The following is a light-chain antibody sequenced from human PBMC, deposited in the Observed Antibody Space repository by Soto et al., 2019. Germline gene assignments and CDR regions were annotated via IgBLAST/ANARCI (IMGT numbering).Light chain of an antibody. J-gene: IGLJ1*01. V-gene: IGLV2-14*01. Sequence: QSVLTQPASVSGSPGQSITISCTGTSSDVGGYNYVSWYQQHPGTAPKLMIYDVSNRPSGVYNRFSGSKSGNTASLTISGLQAEDEDDYYCNSYTSSSTYVFGSGTKLTVL. CDR2: DVS. CDR3: NSYTSSSTYV. CDR1: SSDVGGYNY.